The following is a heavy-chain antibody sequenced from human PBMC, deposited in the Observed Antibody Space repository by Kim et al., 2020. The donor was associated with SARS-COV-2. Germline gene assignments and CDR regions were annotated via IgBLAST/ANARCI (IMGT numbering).Heavy chain of an antibody. Sequence: ASVKVSCKASGYTFTSYGISWVRQAPGQGLEWMGWISAYNGNTNYAQKLQGRVTMTTDTSTSTAYMELRSLRSDDTAVYYCARAKYYYDSSGYYGGVDYWGQGTLVTVSS. J-gene: IGHJ4*02. D-gene: IGHD3-22*01. V-gene: IGHV1-18*01. CDR2: ISAYNGNT. CDR3: ARAKYYYDSSGYYGGVDY. CDR1: GYTFTSYG.